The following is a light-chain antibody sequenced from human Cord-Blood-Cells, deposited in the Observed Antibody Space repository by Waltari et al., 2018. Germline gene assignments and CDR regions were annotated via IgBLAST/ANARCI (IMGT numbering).Light chain of an antibody. CDR3: SSYTSSNVV. J-gene: IGLJ2*01. CDR1: SSDVGGYNY. Sequence: QSALTQPASVSGSPGQSITISCTGTSSDVGGYNYVSWYQQHPGKAPKLMLYEVSNRPSGVSNRFSGSKSGNTASLTISGLQAEDEADYYCSSYTSSNVVFGGGTKLTVL. V-gene: IGLV2-14*01. CDR2: EVS.